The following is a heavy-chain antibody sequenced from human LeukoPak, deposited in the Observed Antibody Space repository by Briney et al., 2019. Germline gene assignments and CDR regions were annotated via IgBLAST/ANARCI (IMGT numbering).Heavy chain of an antibody. V-gene: IGHV4-31*03. CDR3: ARAGSGTDAFDI. Sequence: PSETLSLTCTVSGGSISSGGYYWSWIRQHPGKGLEWIGCIYYSGSTYYNPSLKSRVTISVDTSKNQFSLKLSSVTAADTAVYYCARAGSGTDAFDIWGQGTMVTVSS. J-gene: IGHJ3*02. D-gene: IGHD3-10*01. CDR2: IYYSGST. CDR1: GGSISSGGYY.